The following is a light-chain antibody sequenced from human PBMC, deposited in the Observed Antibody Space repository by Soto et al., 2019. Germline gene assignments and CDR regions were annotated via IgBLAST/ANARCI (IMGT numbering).Light chain of an antibody. J-gene: IGKJ5*01. CDR3: QQYGSSPRT. CDR2: GVS. Sequence: EIVLTQSPGTLSLSPGETATLSCRASQSVSSSYLAWYQQKPGQAPRLFIYGVSSRATGIPDRLSGSGSGTDFTLTISRLEPDDFAVYYCQQYGSSPRTFGQGTRLEIK. CDR1: QSVSSSY. V-gene: IGKV3-20*01.